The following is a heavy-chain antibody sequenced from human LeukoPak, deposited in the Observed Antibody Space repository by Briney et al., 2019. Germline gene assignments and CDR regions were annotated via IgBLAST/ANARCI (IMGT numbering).Heavy chain of an antibody. CDR1: GGSISSGDYY. CDR2: IYYSGST. D-gene: IGHD4-11*01. J-gene: IGHJ4*02. V-gene: IGHV4-30-4*08. CDR3: ARQQSVTTVDY. Sequence: SETLSLTCTVSGGSISSGDYYWSWIRQPPGKGLEWIGYIYYSGSTYYNPSLKSRVTISVDTSKNRFSLKLTSVTAADTAVYYCARQQSVTTVDYWGQGTLVTVSS.